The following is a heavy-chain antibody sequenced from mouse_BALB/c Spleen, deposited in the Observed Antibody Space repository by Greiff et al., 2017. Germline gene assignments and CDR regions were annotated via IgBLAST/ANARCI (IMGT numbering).Heavy chain of an antibody. CDR2: IWAGGST. D-gene: IGHD2-14*01. Sequence: VQLVESGPGLVAPSQSLSITCTVSGFSLTSYGVHWVRQPPGKGLEWLGVIWAGGSTNYNSALMSRLSISKDNSKSQVFLKMNSLQTDDTAMYYCAREGGYEDAMDYWGQGTSVTVSS. CDR3: AREGGYEDAMDY. J-gene: IGHJ4*01. V-gene: IGHV2-9*02. CDR1: GFSLTSYG.